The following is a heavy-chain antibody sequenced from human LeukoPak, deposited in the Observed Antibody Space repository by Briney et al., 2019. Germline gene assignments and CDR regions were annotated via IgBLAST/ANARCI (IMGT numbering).Heavy chain of an antibody. V-gene: IGHV1-8*01. CDR1: GYTFTSYD. D-gene: IGHD3-22*01. Sequence: ASVKVSCKASGYTFTSYDINWVRQATGQGLEWMGWMYPNSGNTGYAQKFQGRVTMTRNTSISTAYMELSSLRSEDTAVYYCARADYDSSGYDAFDIWGQGTMVTVSS. CDR2: MYPNSGNT. CDR3: ARADYDSSGYDAFDI. J-gene: IGHJ3*02.